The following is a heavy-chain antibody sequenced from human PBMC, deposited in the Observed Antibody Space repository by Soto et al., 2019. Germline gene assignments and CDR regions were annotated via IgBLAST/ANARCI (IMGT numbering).Heavy chain of an antibody. CDR3: ARQWYYYGSGSHYNRYFDY. V-gene: IGHV5-51*01. CDR1: GYRFTRYW. D-gene: IGHD3-10*01. J-gene: IGHJ4*02. Sequence: PGESLKISGTGSGYRFTRYWIGWVRQMHGKGLEWMGIIYPGDSDTRYSPSFQGQVTISADKSISTAYLQWSSLKASDTAMYYCARQWYYYGSGSHYNRYFDYWGQGTLVTVSS. CDR2: IYPGDSDT.